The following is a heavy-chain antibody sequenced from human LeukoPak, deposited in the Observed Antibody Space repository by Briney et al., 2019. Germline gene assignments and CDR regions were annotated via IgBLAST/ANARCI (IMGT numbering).Heavy chain of an antibody. D-gene: IGHD3-10*01. J-gene: IGHJ5*02. V-gene: IGHV4-4*07. CDR3: ARDVVWGVVGLQAYGWFDP. CDR2: LYTSGST. Sequence: PSETLSLTCTVSGGSISIYYWSWTRQPAGKGLEWIGRLYTSGSTNYSASLKSRVSMSQDTSKSQFSLKLSSVTAADTAVYYCARDVVWGVVGLQAYGWFDPWGQGTLVTVSS. CDR1: GGSISIYY.